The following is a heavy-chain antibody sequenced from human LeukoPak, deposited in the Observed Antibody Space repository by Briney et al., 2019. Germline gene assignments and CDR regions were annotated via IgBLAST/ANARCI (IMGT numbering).Heavy chain of an antibody. D-gene: IGHD3-10*01. CDR3: ARGEDYYGSGSYFGY. Sequence: PSETLSLTCAVYGGSFSGYYWSWIRQPPGKGLEWIGEINHSGSTNYNPSLKSRVTISVDTSKNQFSLKLSSVTAADTAVYYCARGEDYYGSGSYFGYWGQGTLVTVSS. J-gene: IGHJ4*02. CDR1: GGSFSGYY. CDR2: INHSGST. V-gene: IGHV4-34*01.